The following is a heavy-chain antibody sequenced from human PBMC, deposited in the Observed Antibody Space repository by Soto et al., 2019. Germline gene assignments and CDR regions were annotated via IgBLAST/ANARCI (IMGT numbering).Heavy chain of an antibody. CDR3: AGGGKDLICVGGSCYSGSDPNWFAP. J-gene: IGHJ5*02. CDR1: GGSFSGYY. D-gene: IGHD2-15*01. V-gene: IGHV4-34*01. CDR2: INHSGST. Sequence: SETLSLTCAVYGGSFSGYYWGWIRQPPGKGLEWIGEINHSGSTNYNPSLKSRVAISVDTSKNQFSLKLSSVTAADTAVYYCAGGGKDLICVGGSCYSGSDPNWFAPWGQGTRVTVPQ.